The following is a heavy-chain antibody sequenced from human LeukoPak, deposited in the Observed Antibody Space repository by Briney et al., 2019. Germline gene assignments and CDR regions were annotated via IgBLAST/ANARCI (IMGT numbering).Heavy chain of an antibody. J-gene: IGHJ4*02. V-gene: IGHV3-53*01. CDR2: IYSGGST. Sequence: GGSLRLSCAASGFTVSSNYMSWVRQAPGKGLEWVSVIYSGGSTYYADSVKGRFTISRDNSKNTLYLQMNSLRAEDTAVYYCAKDFGYDFWSGDYWGQGTLVTVSS. CDR3: AKDFGYDFWSGDY. CDR1: GFTVSSNY. D-gene: IGHD3-3*01.